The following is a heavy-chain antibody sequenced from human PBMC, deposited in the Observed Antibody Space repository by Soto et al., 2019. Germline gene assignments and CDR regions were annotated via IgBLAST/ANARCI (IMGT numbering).Heavy chain of an antibody. V-gene: IGHV4-30-4*01. Sequence: SETLSLTCTVSGGSISSGDYYWSWIRQPPGKGLEWIGYIYYSGSTYYNPSLKSRVTISVDTSKNQFSLKLSSVTAADTAVYYCARGMWWLGGHWFDPWGQGTLVTVSS. CDR1: GGSISSGDYY. J-gene: IGHJ5*02. D-gene: IGHD2-21*01. CDR2: IYYSGST. CDR3: ARGMWWLGGHWFDP.